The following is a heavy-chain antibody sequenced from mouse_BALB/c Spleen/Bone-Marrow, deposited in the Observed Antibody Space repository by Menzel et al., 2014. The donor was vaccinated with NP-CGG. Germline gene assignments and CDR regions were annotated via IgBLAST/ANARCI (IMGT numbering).Heavy chain of an antibody. V-gene: IGHV2-6*02. CDR1: GFSLTTYV. Sequence: QVQLQQSGPGLVAPSQSLSITCTVSGFSLTTYVLHWVRQPPGKALEWLVVLWSDGSTTYNSALKPRLSISKDNSKSQVFLKMSSFQTDDTAMYYCATSLLRPAMEYWGQGTSVSVSS. D-gene: IGHD1-2*01. CDR3: ATSLLRPAMEY. CDR2: LWSDGST. J-gene: IGHJ4*01.